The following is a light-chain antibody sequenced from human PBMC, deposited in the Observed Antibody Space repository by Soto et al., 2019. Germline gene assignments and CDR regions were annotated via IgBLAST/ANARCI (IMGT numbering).Light chain of an antibody. CDR1: SSDVGGYNY. CDR3: TSYTSSNTRYV. V-gene: IGLV2-14*03. CDR2: DVS. Sequence: QSALTQPASVSGSPGQSITISCTGTSSDVGGYNYVSWYQQHPGKAPKLMIYDVSNRPSGVSNRFSGSKSANTASLTISGLQADDEADYFCTSYTSSNTRYVFGTGTKVTVL. J-gene: IGLJ1*01.